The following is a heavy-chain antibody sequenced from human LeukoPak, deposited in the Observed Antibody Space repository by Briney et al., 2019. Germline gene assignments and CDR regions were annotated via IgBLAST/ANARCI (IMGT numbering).Heavy chain of an antibody. J-gene: IGHJ4*02. Sequence: GRSLRLSCAASGFTFSSYGMHWVRQAPGKGLEWVAVISYDGSNKYYADSVKGRFTISRDNAKSSLFLQMSSLRAEDTAVYYCARDGGATMVRGVATYDSWGQGTLVTVSS. D-gene: IGHD3-10*01. CDR3: ARDGGATMVRGVATYDS. V-gene: IGHV3-30*03. CDR2: ISYDGSNK. CDR1: GFTFSSYG.